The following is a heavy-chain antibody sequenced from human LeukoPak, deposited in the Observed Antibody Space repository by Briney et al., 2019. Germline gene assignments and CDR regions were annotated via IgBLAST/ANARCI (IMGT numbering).Heavy chain of an antibody. CDR2: ISSSGSTT. V-gene: IGHV3-11*01. CDR1: GFSFSDYY. CDR3: ARKDGYTSSWSFDY. J-gene: IGHJ4*02. Sequence: GGSLRLSCAASGFSFSDYYMNWIRPAPGRGLEWVSSISSSGSTTNYADSAKGRFTISRDNAKNSLYLQMNSLRAEDTAVYYCARKDGYTSSWSFDYWGQGTLVTVSS. D-gene: IGHD6-13*01.